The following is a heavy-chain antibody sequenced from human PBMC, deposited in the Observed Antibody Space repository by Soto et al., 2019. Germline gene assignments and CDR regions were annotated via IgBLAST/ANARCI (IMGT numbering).Heavy chain of an antibody. CDR1: GNSISSYY. J-gene: IGHJ6*02. Sequence: SETLSLTCTVSGNSISSYYWSWIRQPPGKGLEWIGYIYYSGSTNYNPSLKSRVTISVDTSKNQFSLNLSSVTAADTAVYYCASSNIAAARFYYYGMDVWGRGTTVTVSS. D-gene: IGHD6-13*01. CDR2: IYYSGST. V-gene: IGHV4-59*01. CDR3: ASSNIAAARFYYYGMDV.